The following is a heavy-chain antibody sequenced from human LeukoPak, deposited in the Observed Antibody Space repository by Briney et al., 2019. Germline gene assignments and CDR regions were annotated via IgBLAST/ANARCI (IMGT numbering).Heavy chain of an antibody. V-gene: IGHV4-59*02. CDR1: GASVSTHY. CDR2: IYYSGTT. J-gene: IGHJ6*03. CDR3: ARENYDFWSGNYSSDNSYYRHV. D-gene: IGHD3-3*01. Sequence: SETLSHTCTVSGASVSTHYWTWIRQPPGKGLEWIGYIYYSGTTNYTPSLQSRLTIPVDTSKNQFSLRLSSVTAADTAVYYCARENYDFWSGNYSSDNSYYRHVWGKGTTLILSS.